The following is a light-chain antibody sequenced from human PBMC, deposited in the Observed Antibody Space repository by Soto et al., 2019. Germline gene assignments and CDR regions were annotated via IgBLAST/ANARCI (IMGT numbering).Light chain of an antibody. J-gene: IGLJ2*01. CDR3: SSYASSNTQV. Sequence: QSALTQPASVSGSPGQSITVSCIGTSSDIGGYNYVSWYQQHPGKAPKLMIHDVSNRPSGVSDRFSGSKSGNTASLTISGLQAHDEAYYYCSSYASSNTQVFGGGTKLTVL. CDR2: DVS. CDR1: SSDIGGYNY. V-gene: IGLV2-14*01.